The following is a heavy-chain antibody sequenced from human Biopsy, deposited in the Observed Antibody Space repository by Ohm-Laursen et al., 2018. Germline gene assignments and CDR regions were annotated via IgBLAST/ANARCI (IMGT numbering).Heavy chain of an antibody. Sequence: TLSLTCPVSGDSVSSGSFYWTWIRQPPGQGLEYIGYIYDRGSTANYNPSLESRVTMSVDIPKNQFSLKLSSVTSADTAIYYCARGVRSSGWPYFDSWGQGTLVTVSS. J-gene: IGHJ4*02. D-gene: IGHD6-19*01. V-gene: IGHV4-61*01. CDR2: IYDRGSTA. CDR1: GDSVSSGSFY. CDR3: ARGVRSSGWPYFDS.